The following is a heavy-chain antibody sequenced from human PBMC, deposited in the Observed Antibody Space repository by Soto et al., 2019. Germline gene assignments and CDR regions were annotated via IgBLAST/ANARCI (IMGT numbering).Heavy chain of an antibody. CDR2: IYYSGST. D-gene: IGHD3-9*01. V-gene: IGHV4-59*01. CDR1: GGSISSYY. Sequence: SETLSLTXTVSGGSISSYYWSWIRQPPGKGLEWIGYIYYSGSTNYNPSLKSRVTISVDTSKNQFSLKLSSVTAADTAVYYCARVLTGYYSVFSALDIWGQGTMVTVS. CDR3: ARVLTGYYSVFSALDI. J-gene: IGHJ3*02.